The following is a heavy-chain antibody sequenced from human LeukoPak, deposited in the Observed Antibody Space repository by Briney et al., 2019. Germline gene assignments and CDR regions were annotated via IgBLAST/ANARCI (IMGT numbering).Heavy chain of an antibody. D-gene: IGHD2-21*01. V-gene: IGHV1-69*13. CDR2: IIPIFGTA. CDR1: GYTFTSYG. CDR3: ARVSWVQKAYMYYYYGMDV. Sequence: SVKVSCKASGYTFTSYGISWVRQAPGQGLEWMGGIIPIFGTANYAQKFQGRVTITADESTSTAYMELSSLRSEDTAVYYCARVSWVQKAYMYYYYGMDVWGQGTTVTVSS. J-gene: IGHJ6*02.